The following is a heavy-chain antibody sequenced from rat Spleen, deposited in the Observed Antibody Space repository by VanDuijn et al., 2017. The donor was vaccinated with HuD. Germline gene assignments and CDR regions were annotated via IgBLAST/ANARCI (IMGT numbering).Heavy chain of an antibody. CDR2: ISSEGRSS. J-gene: IGHJ4*01. Sequence: EVQLVESGGGLVQPGRSLKLSCAASGFTLSDHYMAWVRQAPTKGLEWVATISSEGRSSYYRDSVKGRFTISRDNAKSTLYLQMDSLRSEDTATYYCARLLRNNYGYYYVMDAWGQGASVTVSS. V-gene: IGHV5-29*01. CDR3: ARLLRNNYGYYYVMDA. CDR1: GFTLSDHY. D-gene: IGHD1-10*01.